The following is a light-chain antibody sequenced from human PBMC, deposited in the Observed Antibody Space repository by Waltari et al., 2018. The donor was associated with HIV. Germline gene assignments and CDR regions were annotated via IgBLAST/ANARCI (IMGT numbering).Light chain of an antibody. V-gene: IGLV2-14*01. J-gene: IGLJ2*01. CDR1: SSDLRGYTS. Sequence: QSALTHPASVSGSPGQSINISCTGPSSDLRGYTSVSWYQQLPGKAPKLMIYEVSNRRSGVSNRFSGSKSGNSASLTISRLQAEDEADYYCSSYTSSRVGFGGGTKLTVL. CDR3: SSYTSSRVG. CDR2: EVS.